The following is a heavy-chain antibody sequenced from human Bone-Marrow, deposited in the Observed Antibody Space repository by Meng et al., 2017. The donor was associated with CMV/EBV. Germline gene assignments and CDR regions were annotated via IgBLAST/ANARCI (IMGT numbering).Heavy chain of an antibody. D-gene: IGHD5-24*01. CDR2: MNPNSGNT. CDR1: GYTFTSYD. CDR3: ARSLAGDGYNR. Sequence: ASVKVSCKASGYTFTSYDINWVRQATGQGLEWMGWMNPNSGNTGYAQKFQGRVTITRNTSISTAYMELSSLRSEYTAVYYCARSLAGDGYNRWGQGTLVTFSS. V-gene: IGHV1-8*03. J-gene: IGHJ4*02.